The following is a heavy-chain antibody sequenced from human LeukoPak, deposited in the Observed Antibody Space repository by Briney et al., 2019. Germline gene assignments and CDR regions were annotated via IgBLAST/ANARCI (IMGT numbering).Heavy chain of an antibody. J-gene: IGHJ4*02. Sequence: GGSLRLSCAASGFTFSSYSMNWVRRAPGKGLEWVSSISSSSSYIYYADSVKGRFTISRDNAKNSLYLQMNSLRAVDTAVYYCAGRITMVRGALLWGQGTLVTVSS. D-gene: IGHD3-10*01. V-gene: IGHV3-21*01. CDR1: GFTFSSYS. CDR2: ISSSSSYI. CDR3: AGRITMVRGALL.